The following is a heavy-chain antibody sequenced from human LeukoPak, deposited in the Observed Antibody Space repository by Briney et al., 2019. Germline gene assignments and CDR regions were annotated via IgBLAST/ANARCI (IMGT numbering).Heavy chain of an antibody. CDR1: GGSISSSNW. Sequence: SETLSLTCAVSGGSISSSNWWSWVRQPPGKGLEWIGEIYHSGSTNYNPSLKSRVTISVDKSKNQFSLKLSSVTAADTAVYYCARVRTIAAAARSWFDPWGQGTLVTVSS. CDR3: ARVRTIAAAARSWFDP. CDR2: IYHSGST. J-gene: IGHJ5*02. V-gene: IGHV4-4*02. D-gene: IGHD6-13*01.